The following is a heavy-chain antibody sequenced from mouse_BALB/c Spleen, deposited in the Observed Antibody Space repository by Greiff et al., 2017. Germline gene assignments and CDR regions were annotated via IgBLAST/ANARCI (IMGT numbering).Heavy chain of an antibody. V-gene: IGHV3-8*02. CDR2: ISYSGST. CDR1: GDSITSGY. CDR3: ARSYGNYDWYFDV. J-gene: IGHJ1*01. D-gene: IGHD2-10*02. Sequence: EVQLQQSGPSLVKPSQTLSLTCSVTGDSITSGYWNWIRKFPGNKLEYMGYISYSGSTYYNPSLKSRISITRDTSKNQYYLQLNSVTTEDTATYYCARSYGNYDWYFDVWGAGTTVTVSS.